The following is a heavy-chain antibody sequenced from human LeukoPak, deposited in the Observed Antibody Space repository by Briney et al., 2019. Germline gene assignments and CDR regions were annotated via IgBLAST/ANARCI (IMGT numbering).Heavy chain of an antibody. CDR2: INHSGST. Sequence: KPSETRSLTCAVYGGSFGGYYWSWIRQPPGKGLEWIGEINHSGSTNYNPSLKSRVTISVDTSKNQFSLKLSSVTAADTAVYYCARRPMVRRRYDYWGQGTLVTVSS. CDR3: ARRPMVRRRYDY. D-gene: IGHD3-10*01. J-gene: IGHJ4*02. V-gene: IGHV4-34*01. CDR1: GGSFGGYY.